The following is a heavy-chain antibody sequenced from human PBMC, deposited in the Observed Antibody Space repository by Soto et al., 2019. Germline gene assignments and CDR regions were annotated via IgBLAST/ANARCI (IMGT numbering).Heavy chain of an antibody. Sequence: KTSETSLTCTVSGASISGYYWSWIRKSAGKGLEWIGRIYATGTTDYNPSLKSRVMMSVDTSKKQFSLKLRSVTAADTAVYYCVRDGTKTLRDWFDPWGQGISVTVSS. CDR3: VRDGTKTLRDWFDP. D-gene: IGHD1-1*01. V-gene: IGHV4-4*07. CDR2: IYATGTT. J-gene: IGHJ5*02. CDR1: GASISGYY.